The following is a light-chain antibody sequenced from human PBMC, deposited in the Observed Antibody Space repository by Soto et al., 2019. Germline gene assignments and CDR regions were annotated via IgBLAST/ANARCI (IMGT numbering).Light chain of an antibody. Sequence: QSVLTQPRSVSGSPGQSVTISCTGTSSDVGGYNYVSWYQRHSGKAPKLIISDVTKRPSGVPDRFSGSKSGNTASLTISGLQAEDEADYDCCSYAGSNILIFGGGTQLTVL. V-gene: IGLV2-11*01. CDR3: CSYAGSNILI. J-gene: IGLJ2*01. CDR2: DVT. CDR1: SSDVGGYNY.